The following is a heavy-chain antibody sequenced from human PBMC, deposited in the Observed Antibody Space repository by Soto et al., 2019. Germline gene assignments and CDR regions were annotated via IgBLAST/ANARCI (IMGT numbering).Heavy chain of an antibody. CDR2: ISGYNGNP. CDR1: GYTFSNYG. CDR3: ARVLDSGSFSPFDY. J-gene: IGHJ4*02. V-gene: IGHV1-18*01. Sequence: QVQLVQSGAEVKKPGASVKVSCKASGYTFSNYGINWVRQAPGQGLEWMGWISGYNGNPNYAKKLRGRVTMPTDTPTTTVYMKLRSLRSDDSAIYFCARVLDSGSFSPFDYWGQGTLVTVSS. D-gene: IGHD1-26*01.